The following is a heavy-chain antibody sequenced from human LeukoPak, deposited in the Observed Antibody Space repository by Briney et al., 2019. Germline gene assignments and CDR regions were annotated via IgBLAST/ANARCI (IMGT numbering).Heavy chain of an antibody. D-gene: IGHD3-16*01. V-gene: IGHV4-39*07. CDR2: IYHSGST. CDR3: AREIGGRFDY. Sequence: ETLSLTCTVSGGSISSSSYYWGWIRQPPGKGLEWIGSIYHSGSTYYNPSLKSRVTISVDTSKNQFSLKLSSVTAADTAVYYCAREIGGRFDYWGQGTLVTVSS. CDR1: GGSISSSSYY. J-gene: IGHJ4*02.